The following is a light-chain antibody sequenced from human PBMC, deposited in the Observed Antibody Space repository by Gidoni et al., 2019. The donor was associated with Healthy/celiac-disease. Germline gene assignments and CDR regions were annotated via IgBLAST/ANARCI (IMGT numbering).Light chain of an antibody. Sequence: DSQMTQSTSSLSASVGDRVTITCRASQSISSYLNWYQQKPGKAPKLLNYAAYSLQSGVPSRFSGSGSGSDFTLTIRSLQPEDFATYYYQQSYSTPRTFGQGTKLEIK. CDR2: AAY. V-gene: IGKV1-39*01. CDR3: QQSYSTPRT. J-gene: IGKJ2*01. CDR1: QSISSY.